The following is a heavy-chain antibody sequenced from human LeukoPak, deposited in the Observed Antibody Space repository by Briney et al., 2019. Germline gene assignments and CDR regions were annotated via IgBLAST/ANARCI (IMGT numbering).Heavy chain of an antibody. D-gene: IGHD3-10*01. CDR2: IKSKTDGGTT. CDR3: TTVYYGSGSYYFYYYMDV. Sequence: GGSLRLSCAASGFTFSNAWMSWVRQAPGKGLEWVGRIKSKTDGGTTDYAAPVKGRFTISRGDSKNTLYLQMNSLKTEDTAVYYCTTVYYGSGSYYFYYYMDVWGKGTTVTVSS. CDR1: GFTFSNAW. V-gene: IGHV3-15*01. J-gene: IGHJ6*03.